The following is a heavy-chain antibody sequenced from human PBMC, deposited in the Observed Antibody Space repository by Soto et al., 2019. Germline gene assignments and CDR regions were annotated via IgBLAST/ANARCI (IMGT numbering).Heavy chain of an antibody. CDR3: AHTGYYELVTVDY. CDR2: IYWDDVK. J-gene: IGHJ4*02. D-gene: IGHD3-3*01. V-gene: IGHV2-5*02. Sequence: QITLKQSGPTLVNPTQTLTLTCNFSGFSLSSRKMGVGWIRQPPGKAPEGLALIYWDDVKRCRPALNNRLTITKDTSKNKVLLTMTNLAPVDTAKYYCAHTGYYELVTVDYWGQGTMVTVSS. CDR1: GFSLSSRKMG.